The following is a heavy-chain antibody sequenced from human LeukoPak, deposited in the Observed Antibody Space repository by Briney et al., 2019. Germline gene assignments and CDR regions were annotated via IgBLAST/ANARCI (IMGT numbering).Heavy chain of an antibody. V-gene: IGHV6-1*01. D-gene: IGHD5-24*01. CDR1: GDSVSSNDAA. J-gene: IGHJ3*01. CDR3: ARGGQGDGYSADEAFDF. CDR2: TYYRSKWYS. Sequence: SQTLSLTCAISGDSVSSNDAAWNWIRQSPSRGLEWLGRTYYRSKWYSVYAVSVKGRITINPDTSKNQFSLQLNSVTPEDTAVYYCARGGQGDGYSADEAFDFWGQGTMVTVS.